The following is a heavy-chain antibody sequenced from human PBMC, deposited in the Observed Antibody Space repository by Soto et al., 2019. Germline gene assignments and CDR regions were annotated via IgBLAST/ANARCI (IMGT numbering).Heavy chain of an antibody. CDR1: GFSLSDYS. J-gene: IGHJ4*02. CDR3: AGSSDDGRDN. D-gene: IGHD1-26*01. V-gene: IGHV3-21*01. Sequence: EVQLVESGGGLVKPGGSLRLSCAASGFSLSDYSMNWIRQAPGKGLEWVASISSSSSFIHYAESMKGRFTISRDNAKNSRYLQMNSLSAEDPAVYYCAGSSDDGRDNWGQGTLVTVSS. CDR2: ISSSSSFI.